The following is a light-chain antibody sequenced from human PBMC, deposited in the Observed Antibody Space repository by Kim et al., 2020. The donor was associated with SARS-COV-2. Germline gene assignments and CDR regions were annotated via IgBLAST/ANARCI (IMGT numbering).Light chain of an antibody. CDR2: QAF. Sequence: ASVGDRLTIPCRASQSLGKWLAWYQQRPGKAPKLLIYQAFTLESGVPSRFSGGGSGTELTLTISSLGPDDSATYYCQQYKSYPWTFGQGTKVDIK. V-gene: IGKV1-5*03. CDR1: QSLGKW. J-gene: IGKJ1*01. CDR3: QQYKSYPWT.